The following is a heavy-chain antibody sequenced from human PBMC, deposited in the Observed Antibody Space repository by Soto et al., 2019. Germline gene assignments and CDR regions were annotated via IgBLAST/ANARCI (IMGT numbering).Heavy chain of an antibody. Sequence: PGGSLRLSCAASGFTFSSYWMHWVRQAPGKXLVWVSRINSDGSSTSYADSVKGRFTISRDNAKNTLYLQMNSLRAEDTAVYYCARSQGRVTSYYDFWSGNQYYYYYGMDVWGQGTTVTVSS. D-gene: IGHD3-3*01. CDR1: GFTFSSYW. CDR3: ARSQGRVTSYYDFWSGNQYYYYYGMDV. CDR2: INSDGSST. V-gene: IGHV3-74*01. J-gene: IGHJ6*02.